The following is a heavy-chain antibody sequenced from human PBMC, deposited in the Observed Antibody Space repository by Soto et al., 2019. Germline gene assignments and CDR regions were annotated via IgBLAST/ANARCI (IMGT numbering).Heavy chain of an antibody. J-gene: IGHJ6*02. CDR1: GYTLTDYF. Sequence: ASVKVSCKASGYTLTDYFMHWVRQAPGQGFEWMGWINPKSGDTNHAQKFQGRVTMTRDTSSSTANMKLSRLRSDDTAVYYCARSSGSYSYYGLDVWGQGTTVTVSS. D-gene: IGHD1-26*01. V-gene: IGHV1-2*02. CDR3: ARSSGSYSYYGLDV. CDR2: INPKSGDT.